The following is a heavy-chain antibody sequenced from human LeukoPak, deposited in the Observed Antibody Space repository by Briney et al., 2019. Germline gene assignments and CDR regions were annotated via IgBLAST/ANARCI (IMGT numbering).Heavy chain of an antibody. V-gene: IGHV4-31*03. CDR1: GGSISSGGYY. J-gene: IGHJ4*02. Sequence: PSGTLSLTCTVPGGSISSGGYYWSWIRQHPGKGLEWIGYIYYSGSTYYNPSLKSRVTISVDTSKNQFSLKLSSVTAADTAVYYCARVAHHYFDTSGYYYIPDWGQGTLVTVSS. CDR3: ARVAHHYFDTSGYYYIPD. CDR2: IYYSGST. D-gene: IGHD3-22*01.